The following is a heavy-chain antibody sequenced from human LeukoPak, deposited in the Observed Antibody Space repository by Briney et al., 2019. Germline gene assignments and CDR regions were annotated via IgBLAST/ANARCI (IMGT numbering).Heavy chain of an antibody. CDR3: AKASVAIPQYCNS. CDR1: GFTFGNYA. J-gene: IGHJ5*02. Sequence: PGGSLRLSCEASGFTFGNYAMNWVSQAPGKGLEWVSTISGTGSSTYYADSAKGRFTISRDNSKDTLFLQLNSLTAADTAMYFCAKASVAIPQYCNSWGQGTLVTVSS. V-gene: IGHV3-23*01. CDR2: ISGTGSST. D-gene: IGHD2-2*02.